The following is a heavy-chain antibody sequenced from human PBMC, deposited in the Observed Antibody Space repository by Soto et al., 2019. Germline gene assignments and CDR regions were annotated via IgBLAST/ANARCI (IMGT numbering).Heavy chain of an antibody. Sequence: QVQLQESGPGLVKPSQTLSLTCTVSGGSISSGGYYWSWIRQHPGKGLEWIGYIYYSGSTYYNPSLKSRVTISVYTSKNQVSLKLSSVTAAETAVYYCARAMTSILVVVSATRNYYFDYWFQGTLVTVSS. V-gene: IGHV4-31*03. J-gene: IGHJ4*02. CDR1: GGSISSGGYY. D-gene: IGHD2-15*01. CDR2: IYYSGST. CDR3: ARAMTSILVVVSATRNYYFDY.